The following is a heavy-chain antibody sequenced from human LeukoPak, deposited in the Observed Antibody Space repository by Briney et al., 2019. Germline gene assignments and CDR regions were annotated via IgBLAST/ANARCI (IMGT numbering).Heavy chain of an antibody. CDR2: ISWNSGSI. J-gene: IGHJ4*02. CDR3: AKVDRLGYYFDY. D-gene: IGHD3-10*01. CDR1: GFTFDDYA. Sequence: PGRSLRLSCAASGFTFDDYAMHWVRQAPGKGLGWVSGISWNSGSIGYADSVKGRFTISRDNAKNSLYLQMNSLRAEDTALYYCAKVDRLGYYFDYWGQGTLVTVSS. V-gene: IGHV3-9*01.